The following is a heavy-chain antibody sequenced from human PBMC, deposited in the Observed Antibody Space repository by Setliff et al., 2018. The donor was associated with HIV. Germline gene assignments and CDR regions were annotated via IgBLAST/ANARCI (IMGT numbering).Heavy chain of an antibody. J-gene: IGHJ5*02. D-gene: IGHD3-3*01. Sequence: SGPTLVNPTQTLTLTCTISGFSLSTSGVGVGWIRQPPGKALEWLALIYWNDDKRYSPSLKSRLTITKDTSKNQVVLTMTNMDPVDTATYYCAHRPGDFWSGYHGGNWFDPWGQGTLVTVSS. CDR1: GFSLSTSGVG. CDR3: AHRPGDFWSGYHGGNWFDP. CDR2: IYWNDDK. V-gene: IGHV2-5*01.